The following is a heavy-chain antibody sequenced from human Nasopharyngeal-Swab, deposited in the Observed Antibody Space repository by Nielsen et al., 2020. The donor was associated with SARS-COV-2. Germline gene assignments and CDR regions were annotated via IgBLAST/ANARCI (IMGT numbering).Heavy chain of an antibody. J-gene: IGHJ2*01. CDR3: ARSMGGNRPALGVNFDL. Sequence: ASVKVSCKASGYRLTGYGINWVRQAPGQGLEWMGWISAYKTNKDYAQKFQGRVTVTTDTSTKTAYMELRSLRSDDTAVYYCARSMGGNRPALGVNFDLWGRGTLVTVSS. CDR2: ISAYKTNK. D-gene: IGHD3-16*02. V-gene: IGHV1-18*01. CDR1: GYRLTGYG.